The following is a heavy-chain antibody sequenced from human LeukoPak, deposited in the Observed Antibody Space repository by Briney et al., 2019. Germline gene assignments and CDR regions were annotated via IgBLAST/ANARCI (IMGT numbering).Heavy chain of an antibody. V-gene: IGHV1-69*01. D-gene: IGHD6-13*01. CDR3: ARDRYVGSSYEMDV. CDR1: GGTFSSYA. CDR2: IIPIFGTA. J-gene: IGHJ6*04. Sequence: GSSVKLSCKASGGTFSSYAISWVRQAPGQGLEWMGGIIPIFGTANYAQKIQGRVTITEDESTSTAYMELSSLRSEDTAVYYCARDRYVGSSYEMDVWGKGTTVTVSS.